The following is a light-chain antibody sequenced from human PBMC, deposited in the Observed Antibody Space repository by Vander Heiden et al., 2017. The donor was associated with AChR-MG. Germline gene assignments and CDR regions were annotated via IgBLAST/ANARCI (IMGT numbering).Light chain of an antibody. CDR2: GVS. V-gene: IGKV3-15*01. J-gene: IGKJ4*01. Sequence: EIVMTQSPATLSVSPGESVTLSCRASQPIGNNLAWYQQKLGQAPRLLIPGVSTRATGVAARFSGSGSGTDFTLTINSLESEDFAVYYCQQSSAWPLTFGGGTKVEIK. CDR1: QPIGNN. CDR3: QQSSAWPLT.